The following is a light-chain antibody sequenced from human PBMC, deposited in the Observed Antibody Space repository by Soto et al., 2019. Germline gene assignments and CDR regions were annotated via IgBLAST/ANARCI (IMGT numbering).Light chain of an antibody. Sequence: EIVLTQSPGTLSLSPGERATLSCRASQSVSSSYLAWYQQKPGQAPRLLIYGASTRAPGIPDRFSGSGSGTDFTLTISRIEPEDFAVYYCQQYDSSLYTFGLGTKLEI. J-gene: IGKJ2*01. CDR3: QQYDSSLYT. V-gene: IGKV3-20*01. CDR1: QSVSSSY. CDR2: GAS.